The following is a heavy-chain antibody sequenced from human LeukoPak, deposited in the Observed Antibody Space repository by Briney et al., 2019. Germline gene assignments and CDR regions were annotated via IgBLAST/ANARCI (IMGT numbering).Heavy chain of an antibody. Sequence: ASVKVSCKASGYTFTNYDIMWVRQATGQGPEWMGWMSSNSGNTGSAQKFQGRVTMTRDTSINTAYMELHSLTSEDTAVYYCARGRGGTVVRGYLDYWGQGTLVTVSS. V-gene: IGHV1-8*01. CDR3: ARGRGGTVVRGYLDY. J-gene: IGHJ4*02. CDR2: MSSNSGNT. CDR1: GYTFTNYD. D-gene: IGHD3-10*01.